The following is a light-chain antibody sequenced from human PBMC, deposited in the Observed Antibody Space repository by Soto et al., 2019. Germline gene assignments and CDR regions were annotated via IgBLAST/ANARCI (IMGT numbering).Light chain of an antibody. V-gene: IGKV3-20*01. Sequence: EIVLTQSPGTLSLSPGERATLSCRASQSVSSSYLAWYQQKPGQAPRLLIYGASGRATGIPDRFSGSGSGTDFTLTISRLEPEDFAVYYCQQYGSSPGGTFGQGTKVEIK. CDR3: QQYGSSPGGT. J-gene: IGKJ1*01. CDR2: GAS. CDR1: QSVSSSY.